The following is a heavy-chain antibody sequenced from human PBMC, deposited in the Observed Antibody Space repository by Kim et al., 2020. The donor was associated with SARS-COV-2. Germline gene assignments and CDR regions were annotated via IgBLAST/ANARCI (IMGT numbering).Heavy chain of an antibody. D-gene: IGHD3-10*01. V-gene: IGHV3-74*01. Sequence: GGSLRLSCAASGFTFSSYWMHWVRQAPGKGLVWVSRINSDGSSTSYADSVKGRFTISRDNAKNTLYLQMNSLRAEDTAVYYCARDRHVLLWFGELSVFDYWGQGTLVTVSS. CDR2: INSDGSST. CDR1: GFTFSSYW. CDR3: ARDRHVLLWFGELSVFDY. J-gene: IGHJ4*02.